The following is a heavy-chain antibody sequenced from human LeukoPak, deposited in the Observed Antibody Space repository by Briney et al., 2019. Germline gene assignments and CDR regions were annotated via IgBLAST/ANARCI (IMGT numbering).Heavy chain of an antibody. V-gene: IGHV3-48*03. CDR1: GFAFSSYE. CDR3: APPPYYYEANGYSVA. CDR2: IRSSGSTI. J-gene: IGHJ5*02. D-gene: IGHD3-22*01. Sequence: PGGSLRLSCAASGFAFSSYEMIWVRQAPGKGLEWVSYIRSSGSTIYYADSVKGRFTISRDNAKNSLYLLMNSLRAEDTAVYYCAPPPYYYEANGYSVAWGQGTLVTVSS.